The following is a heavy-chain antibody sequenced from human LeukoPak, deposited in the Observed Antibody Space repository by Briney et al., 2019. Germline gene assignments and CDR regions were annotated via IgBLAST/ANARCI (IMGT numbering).Heavy chain of an antibody. D-gene: IGHD5-12*01. J-gene: IGHJ4*02. CDR1: GFPFSNYA. V-gene: IGHV3-23*01. CDR2: ISGDGGTT. Sequence: GGSLRLSCVASGFPFSNYAMSWVRQAPGTGLECLSVISGDGGTTYYADSVKGRFTISRDNSKNTLYLQMNSLRAEDTAVYYCARDKIQWLRYSYFDYWGQGVLVTVSS. CDR3: ARDKIQWLRYSYFDY.